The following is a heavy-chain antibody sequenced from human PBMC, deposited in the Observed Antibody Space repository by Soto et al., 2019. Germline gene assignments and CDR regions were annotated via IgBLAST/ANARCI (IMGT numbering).Heavy chain of an antibody. J-gene: IGHJ4*02. V-gene: IGHV1-18*01. CDR3: ASIGIAVAGDAFDY. D-gene: IGHD6-19*01. Sequence: ASVKVSCKTSGYTFGSYITTWVRQAPGQGLEWMGWISAHNGNTVYAQNLQGRVTMTTDTSTSTAYMELRSLRSDDTAVYYCASIGIAVAGDAFDYWGQGTLVTVSS. CDR2: ISAHNGNT. CDR1: GYTFGSYI.